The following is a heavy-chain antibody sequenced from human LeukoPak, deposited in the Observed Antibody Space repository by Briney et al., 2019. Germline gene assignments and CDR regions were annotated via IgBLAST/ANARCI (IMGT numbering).Heavy chain of an antibody. CDR2: ISYDGSNK. V-gene: IGHV3-30-3*01. Sequence: GGSLRLSCAASGFTFSSYAMHWVRQAPGKGLEWVAVISYDGSNKYYADSVKGRFTISRDNSKNTLYLQMNSLRAEDTAVYYCARAPQIYYDSSGYCFDYWGQGTLVTVSS. CDR3: ARAPQIYYDSSGYCFDY. J-gene: IGHJ4*02. D-gene: IGHD3-22*01. CDR1: GFTFSSYA.